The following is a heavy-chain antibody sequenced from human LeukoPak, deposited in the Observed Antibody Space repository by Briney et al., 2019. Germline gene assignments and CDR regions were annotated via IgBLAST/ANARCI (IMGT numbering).Heavy chain of an antibody. CDR2: INPNSGGT. CDR3: ARCYYDFWSGTVTSIDY. D-gene: IGHD3-3*01. Sequence: ASVKVSCKASGYTFTGYYMHWVRQAPGQGLGWMGWINPNSGGTNYAQKFQGRVTMARDTSISTAYMELSRLRSDDTAVYYCARCYYDFWSGTVTSIDYWGQGTLVTVSS. CDR1: GYTFTGYY. J-gene: IGHJ4*02. V-gene: IGHV1-2*02.